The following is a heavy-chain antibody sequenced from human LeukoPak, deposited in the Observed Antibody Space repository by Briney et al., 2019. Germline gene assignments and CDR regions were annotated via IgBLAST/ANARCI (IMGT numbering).Heavy chain of an antibody. V-gene: IGHV3-7*01. D-gene: IGHD6-19*01. Sequence: GGSLRLSCAASGFTFSSYWMSWVRQAPGRGLEWVANIKQDGSGKYYVDSVKGRFTISRDNAKNSLYLQMNSLRAEDTAVYYCARDRYSSGWSDYMDVWGKGTTVTVSS. CDR2: IKQDGSGK. CDR3: ARDRYSSGWSDYMDV. CDR1: GFTFSSYW. J-gene: IGHJ6*03.